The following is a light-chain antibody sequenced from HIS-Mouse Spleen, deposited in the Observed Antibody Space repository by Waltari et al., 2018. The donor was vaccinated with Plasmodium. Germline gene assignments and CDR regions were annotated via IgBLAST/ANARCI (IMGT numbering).Light chain of an antibody. J-gene: IGKJ3*01. V-gene: IGKV3-15*01. CDR3: QQYDNWSFT. Sequence: EIVMTQSPATLSVSPGERATPSRQASQSVSSNLAWYQQKPGQAPRLLIYGASSRATGIPARFSGSGSGTEFTLTISSLKSEDFAVYYCQQYDNWSFTFGPGTKVDIK. CDR2: GAS. CDR1: QSVSSN.